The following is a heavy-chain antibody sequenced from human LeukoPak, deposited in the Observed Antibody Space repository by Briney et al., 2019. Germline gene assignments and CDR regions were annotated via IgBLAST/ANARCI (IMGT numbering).Heavy chain of an antibody. J-gene: IGHJ6*02. CDR1: GFTFDDYA. CDR3: AKDIVRYCSSTSCPGRGMDV. Sequence: GGYLRLYCAASGFTFDDYAMHWVRQAPGKGLEWVSGISWNSGSIGYADSVKGRFTISRDNAKNSLYLQMNSLRAEDTALYYCAKDIVRYCSSTSCPGRGMDVWGQGTTVTVSS. CDR2: ISWNSGSI. D-gene: IGHD2-2*01. V-gene: IGHV3-9*01.